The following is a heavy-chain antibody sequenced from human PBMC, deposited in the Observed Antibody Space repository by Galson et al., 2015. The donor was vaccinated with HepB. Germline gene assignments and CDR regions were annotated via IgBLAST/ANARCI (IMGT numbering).Heavy chain of an antibody. CDR3: ARDPPPYYYDSSGYYHD. CDR1: GFTVSSNY. CDR2: IYSGGST. Sequence: SLRLSCAASGFTVSSNYMSWVRQAPGKGLEWVSVIYSGGSTYYADSVKGRFTISRDNSKNTLYLQMNSLRAEDTAVYYCARDPPPYYYDSSGYYHDWGQGTLVTVSS. V-gene: IGHV3-66*01. J-gene: IGHJ4*02. D-gene: IGHD3-22*01.